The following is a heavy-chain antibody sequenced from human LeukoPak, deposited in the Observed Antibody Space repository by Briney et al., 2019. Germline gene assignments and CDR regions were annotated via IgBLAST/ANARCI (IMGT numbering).Heavy chain of an antibody. J-gene: IGHJ5*02. V-gene: IGHV4-59*02. D-gene: IGHD3-9*01. CDR2: IYYSGST. CDR1: GVAVWSYY. CDR3: ARDLLRYSGWFDP. Sequence: SATLSLTCSVSGVAVWSYYWNWIRKPPGQGLTWFGYIYYSGSTNYNPSLKSRVTISVDTSKNQFSLKLSSVTAADTAVYYCARDLLRYSGWFDPWGQGPWSPSPQ.